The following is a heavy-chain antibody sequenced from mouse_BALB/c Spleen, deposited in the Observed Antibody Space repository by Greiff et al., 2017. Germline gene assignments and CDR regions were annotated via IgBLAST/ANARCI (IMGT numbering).Heavy chain of an antibody. CDR1: GFTFSSFG. J-gene: IGHJ3*01. CDR2: ISSGSSTI. D-gene: IGHD1-1*01. Sequence: EVMLVESGGGLVQPGGSRKLSCAASGFTFSSFGMHWVRQAPEKGLEWVAYISSGSSTIYYADTVKGRFTISRDNPKNTLFLRMTSLRSEDTAMYYCARPYGSSYGFAYWGQGTLVTVSA. V-gene: IGHV5-17*02. CDR3: ARPYGSSYGFAY.